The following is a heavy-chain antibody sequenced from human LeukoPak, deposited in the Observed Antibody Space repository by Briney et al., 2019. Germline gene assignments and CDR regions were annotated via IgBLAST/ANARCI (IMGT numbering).Heavy chain of an antibody. CDR2: ISGSGRNT. Sequence: GSLRLSCAASGFAFSGYAMNWVRQAPVKGLEWVSAISGSGRNTYYADSVKGRFTISRDNSNDTLYLQMTSLRAEDSAVYYCATNYYDSSGYYPYFDYWGQGAPVTVSS. J-gene: IGHJ4*02. D-gene: IGHD3-22*01. CDR1: GFAFSGYA. V-gene: IGHV3-23*01. CDR3: ATNYYDSSGYYPYFDY.